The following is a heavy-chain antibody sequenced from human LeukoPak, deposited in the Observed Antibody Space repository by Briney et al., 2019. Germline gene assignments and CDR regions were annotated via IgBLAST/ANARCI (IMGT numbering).Heavy chain of an antibody. Sequence: GGSLRLSCAASGFTFSSYGMHWVRQAPGKGLEWVAVISYDGSNKYYADSVKGRFTISRDNSKNTLYLQMNSLRAEDTAVYYCATIVVRGVISWYFDYWGQGTLVTVSS. CDR2: ISYDGSNK. J-gene: IGHJ4*02. D-gene: IGHD3-10*01. V-gene: IGHV3-30*03. CDR3: ATIVVRGVISWYFDY. CDR1: GFTFSSYG.